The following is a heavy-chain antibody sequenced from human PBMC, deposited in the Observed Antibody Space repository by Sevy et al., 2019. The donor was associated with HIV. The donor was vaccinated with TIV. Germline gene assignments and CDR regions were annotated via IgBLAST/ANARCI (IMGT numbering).Heavy chain of an antibody. CDR2: IKQDGSEK. CDR1: GFTFSSYW. J-gene: IGHJ4*02. D-gene: IGHD3-10*01. Sequence: GGSLRLSCAASGFTFSSYWMSWVRQAPGKGLEWVANIKQDGSEKYYVDSVKGRFTISRDNAKNSLYLQMNSLRAEDTAVYYCARGVITMVRGVIRLHFDYWGQGTLVTVSS. V-gene: IGHV3-7*01. CDR3: ARGVITMVRGVIRLHFDY.